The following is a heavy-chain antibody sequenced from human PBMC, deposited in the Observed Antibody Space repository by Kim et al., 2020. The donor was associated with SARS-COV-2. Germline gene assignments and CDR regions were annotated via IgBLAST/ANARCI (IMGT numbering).Heavy chain of an antibody. D-gene: IGHD3-10*01. CDR2: TDYRSKWYN. CDR1: GDSFSSYSSA. V-gene: IGHV6-1*01. Sequence: SQTLSLTCAISGDSFSSYSSAWNWIRQSPSRGLEWLGRTDYRSKWYNDYAVSVKSRITIKPDTSRNHFSLQLSSVTPEDTAVYYCARSGDTTSSYWYFDVWGRGTLVTVSS. J-gene: IGHJ2*01. CDR3: ARSGDTTSSYWYFDV.